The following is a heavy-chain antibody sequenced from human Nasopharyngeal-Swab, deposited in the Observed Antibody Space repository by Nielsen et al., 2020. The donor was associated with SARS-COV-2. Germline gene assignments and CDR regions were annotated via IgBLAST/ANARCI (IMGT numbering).Heavy chain of an antibody. D-gene: IGHD6-19*01. V-gene: IGHV3-33*01. CDR2: IWYDGSNK. CDR3: ARDVIAVAGTLNWFDP. J-gene: IGHJ5*02. Sequence: RQPPGKGLEWVAVIWYDGSNKYYADSVKGRFTISRDNSKNTLYLQMNSLRAEDTAVYYCARDVIAVAGTLNWFDPWGQGTLATVTS.